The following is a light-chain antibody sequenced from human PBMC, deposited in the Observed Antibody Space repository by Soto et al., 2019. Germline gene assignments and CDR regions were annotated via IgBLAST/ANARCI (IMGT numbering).Light chain of an antibody. CDR1: QSISTW. V-gene: IGKV1-5*03. Sequence: DIQMTQSPSTLSASVGDRVTITFRASQSISTWLAWYQQKAGKAPKLLIYKASSLESGVPSRFSGSGSGTEFTLTISSLQPDDFATYYCQHYNSYPWTFGQGTKVDIK. CDR2: KAS. CDR3: QHYNSYPWT. J-gene: IGKJ1*01.